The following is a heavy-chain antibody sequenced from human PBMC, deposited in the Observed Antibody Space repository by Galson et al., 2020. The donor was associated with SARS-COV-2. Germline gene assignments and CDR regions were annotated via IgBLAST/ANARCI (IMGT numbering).Heavy chain of an antibody. CDR2: INHSGST. CDR3: ARESIGRSSGYYYRGLQH. J-gene: IGHJ1*01. D-gene: IGHD3-22*01. CDR1: GGSFSGYY. Sequence: SQTLSLTCAVYGGSFSGYYWSWIRQPPGKGLEWIGEINHSGSTNYNPSLKSRVTISVDTSKNQFSLKLSSVTAADTAVYYCARESIGRSSGYYYRGLQHWGQGTLVTVSS. V-gene: IGHV4-34*01.